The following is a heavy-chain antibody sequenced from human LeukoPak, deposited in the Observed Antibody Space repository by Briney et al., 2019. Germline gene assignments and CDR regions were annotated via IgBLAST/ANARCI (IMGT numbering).Heavy chain of an antibody. V-gene: IGHV3-23*01. Sequence: PGGSLRLSCAASGFTFSSYAMSWVRQAPGKGLEWVSAISGSGGSTYYADSVKGRFTISRDNSKNTLYLQMNSLRAEDTAVYYCAKDYSSWYEGGYFDYWGQGTLVTVSS. CDR1: GFTFSSYA. CDR2: ISGSGGST. D-gene: IGHD6-13*01. J-gene: IGHJ4*02. CDR3: AKDYSSWYEGGYFDY.